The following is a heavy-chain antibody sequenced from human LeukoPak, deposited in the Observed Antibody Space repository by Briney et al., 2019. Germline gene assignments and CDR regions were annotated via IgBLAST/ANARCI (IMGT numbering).Heavy chain of an antibody. CDR3: ARDIRKFWSGSTYYYGMDV. CDR1: GFTFSSYA. Sequence: GGSLRLSCAASGFTFSSYAMSWVRQAPGKGLEWVSAISGSGGSTYYADSVKGRFTISRDNSKNTLYLQMNSLRAEDTAVYYCARDIRKFWSGSTYYYGMDVWGQGTTVTVSS. CDR2: ISGSGGST. V-gene: IGHV3-23*01. D-gene: IGHD3-3*01. J-gene: IGHJ6*02.